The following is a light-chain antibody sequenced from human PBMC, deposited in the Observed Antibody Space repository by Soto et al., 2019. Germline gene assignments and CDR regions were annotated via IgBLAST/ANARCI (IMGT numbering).Light chain of an antibody. CDR1: QGISNY. J-gene: IGKJ5*01. CDR2: AAS. Sequence: DIQLTQSPSFLSASVGDTVTITCRASQGISNYLSWYQQKPVKAPELLIYAASTLQSGVPSRFSGSGSGTEFTLTISSLQPEDFATYYCQQLDSYPIPFGQGTRLEI. CDR3: QQLDSYPIP. V-gene: IGKV1-9*01.